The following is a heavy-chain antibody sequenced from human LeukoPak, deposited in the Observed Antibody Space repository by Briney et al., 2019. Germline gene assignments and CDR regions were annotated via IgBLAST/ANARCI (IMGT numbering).Heavy chain of an antibody. J-gene: IGHJ4*02. V-gene: IGHV1-2*02. Sequence: ASVKVSCKASGYTFTSYYMHWVRQAPGQGLEWMGWINLNSGGTNYAQKFQGRVTMTRDTSISTAYMELSRLRSDDTAVYYCARVRGGYCSGGSCYPFDYWGQGTLVTVSS. CDR1: GYTFTSYY. CDR3: ARVRGGYCSGGSCYPFDY. CDR2: INLNSGGT. D-gene: IGHD2-15*01.